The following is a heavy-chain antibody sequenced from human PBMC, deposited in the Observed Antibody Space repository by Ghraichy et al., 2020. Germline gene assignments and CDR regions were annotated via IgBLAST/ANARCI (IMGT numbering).Heavy chain of an antibody. CDR3: ARRGYCGGDCSLDY. J-gene: IGHJ4*02. D-gene: IGHD2-21*02. Sequence: ASVKVSCKASGYTFASYDINWVRQATGQGLEWMGWMNPNSGNTGYAQKFQGRVTMTRNTSISTAYMELSSLISEDTAVYYCARRGYCGGDCSLDYWGQGTLVTVSS. V-gene: IGHV1-8*01. CDR1: GYTFASYD. CDR2: MNPNSGNT.